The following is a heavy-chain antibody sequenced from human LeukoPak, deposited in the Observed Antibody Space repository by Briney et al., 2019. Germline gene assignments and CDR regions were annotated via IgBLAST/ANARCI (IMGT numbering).Heavy chain of an antibody. V-gene: IGHV2-5*02. CDR3: AHKIQSSSGWYSFDY. CDR1: GFSLSTSGVG. J-gene: IGHJ4*02. D-gene: IGHD6-19*01. CDR2: IYWDDDK. Sequence: SGPTLVKPTQTLTLTCTFSGFSLSTSGVGVGWSRQPPGKALEWLPLIYWDDDKRYSPSLKGRLTITKDTSKNQVVLTMTNMDPVDTATYYCAHKIQSSSGWYSFDYWGQGTLVTVSS.